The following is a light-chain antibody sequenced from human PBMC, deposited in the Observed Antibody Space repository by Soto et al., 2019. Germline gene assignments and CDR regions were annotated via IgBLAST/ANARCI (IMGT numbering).Light chain of an antibody. CDR1: QSISNW. CDR3: QQANSFPFT. J-gene: IGKJ4*01. V-gene: IGKV1-12*01. Sequence: DIQLTQSPSSRSASVGDTVTITCRASQSISNWLAWYQQKPGKAPKLLISAASSLGSGVPSRFSGSGSGTDFTLTISSLQPEDFATYYCQQANSFPFTFGGGTKVDIK. CDR2: AAS.